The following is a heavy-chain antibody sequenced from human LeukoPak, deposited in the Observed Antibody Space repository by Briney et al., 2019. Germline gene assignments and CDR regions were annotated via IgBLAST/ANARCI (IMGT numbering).Heavy chain of an antibody. Sequence: GASVKVSCKAPGGTFSSYAISWVRQAPGQGLEWMGGIIPIFGTANYAQKFQGRVTITTDESTSTAYMELSSLRSEDPAVYYFAGGGAYYYGSGSYKSWGQGTLVTVSS. D-gene: IGHD3-10*01. CDR2: IIPIFGTA. V-gene: IGHV1-69*05. CDR3: AGGGAYYYGSGSYKS. J-gene: IGHJ5*02. CDR1: GGTFSSYA.